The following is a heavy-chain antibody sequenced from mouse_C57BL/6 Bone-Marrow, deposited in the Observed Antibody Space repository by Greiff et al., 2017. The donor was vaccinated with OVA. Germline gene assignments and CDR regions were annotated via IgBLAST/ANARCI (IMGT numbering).Heavy chain of an antibody. Sequence: VMLVESGAELVKPGASVKLSCKASGYTFTEYTIHWVKQRSGQGLEWIGWFYPGSGSIKYNEKFKDKATLTADKSSSTVYMELSRLTSEDSAVYFCARHEDRWVNYLYAMDYWGQGTSVTVSS. J-gene: IGHJ4*01. D-gene: IGHD2-1*01. V-gene: IGHV1-62-2*01. CDR3: ARHEDRWVNYLYAMDY. CDR1: GYTFTEYT. CDR2: FYPGSGSI.